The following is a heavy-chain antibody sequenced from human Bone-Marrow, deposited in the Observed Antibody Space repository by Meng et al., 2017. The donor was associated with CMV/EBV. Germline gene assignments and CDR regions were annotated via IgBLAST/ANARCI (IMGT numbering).Heavy chain of an antibody. Sequence: GGSLRLSCAASGFTFSSYGMHWVRQAPGKGLEWVAFIRYDGSNKYYADSVKGRFTISRDNSKNTLYLQMNSLRAEDTAVYYCARDIVVVPAARYYYYYGMDVWGQGTTVTVSS. V-gene: IGHV3-30*02. CDR1: GFTFSSYG. D-gene: IGHD2-2*01. J-gene: IGHJ6*02. CDR3: ARDIVVVPAARYYYYYGMDV. CDR2: IRYDGSNK.